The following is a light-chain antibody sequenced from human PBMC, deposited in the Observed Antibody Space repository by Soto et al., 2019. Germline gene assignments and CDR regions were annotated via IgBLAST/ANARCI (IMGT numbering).Light chain of an antibody. CDR3: QSSDIRNVV. V-gene: IGLV6-57*02. CDR1: GGSIASNY. Sequence: NFMLTQPHSVSESPGKTVTISCTGSGGSIASNYVQWFQQRPGSAPTTVIYEDDQRPSGVPDRFSGSIDSSSNSASLTISGLNTEDEADYYCQSSDIRNVVFGGGTKLTVL. CDR2: EDD. J-gene: IGLJ2*01.